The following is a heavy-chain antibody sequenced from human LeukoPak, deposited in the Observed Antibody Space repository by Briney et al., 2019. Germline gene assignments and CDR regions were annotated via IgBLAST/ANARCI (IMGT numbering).Heavy chain of an antibody. J-gene: IGHJ4*02. Sequence: SVKVSCKASGGTLSSYAISWVRQAPRQGLEWMGGIIPIFGSANYAQKFQGRVTITTDESTSTAYMELSSLRSEDTAVYYCARGKTYYYDSSGYYPLDYWGQGTLVTVSS. V-gene: IGHV1-69*05. D-gene: IGHD3-22*01. CDR1: GGTLSSYA. CDR2: IIPIFGSA. CDR3: ARGKTYYYDSSGYYPLDY.